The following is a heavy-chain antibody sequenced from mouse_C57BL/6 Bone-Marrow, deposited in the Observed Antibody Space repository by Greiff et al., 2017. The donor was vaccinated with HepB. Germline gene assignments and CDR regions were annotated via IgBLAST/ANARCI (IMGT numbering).Heavy chain of an antibody. J-gene: IGHJ2*01. Sequence: VQLQQPGAELVMPGASVKLSCKASGYTFTSYWMHWVKQRPGQGLEWIGEIDPSDSYTNYNQKFKGKSTLTVDKSSSTAYMQLSSLTSEDSAVYYCARGGGDGKGDYWGQGTTLTVSA. CDR1: GYTFTSYW. D-gene: IGHD2-1*01. V-gene: IGHV1-69*01. CDR2: IDPSDSYT. CDR3: ARGGGDGKGDY.